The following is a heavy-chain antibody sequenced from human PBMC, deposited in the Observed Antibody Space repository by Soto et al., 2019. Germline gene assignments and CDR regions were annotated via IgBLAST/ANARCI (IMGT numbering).Heavy chain of an antibody. CDR3: AREWLGYCSGGSCYAGHGAFDI. CDR2: IWYDGSNK. J-gene: IGHJ3*02. CDR1: GFTFSSYG. Sequence: QVQLVESGGGVVQPGRSLRLSCAASGFTFSSYGMHWVRQAPGKGLEWVAVIWYDGSNKYYADSVKGRFTISRDNSKNTLYRQMNRLRAEDTAVYYCAREWLGYCSGGSCYAGHGAFDIWGQGTMVTVSS. V-gene: IGHV3-33*01. D-gene: IGHD2-15*01.